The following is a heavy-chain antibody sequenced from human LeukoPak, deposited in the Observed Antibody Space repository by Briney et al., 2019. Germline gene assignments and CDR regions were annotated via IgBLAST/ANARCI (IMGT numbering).Heavy chain of an antibody. CDR2: INPNSGGT. J-gene: IGHJ5*02. CDR1: GYTFTSYY. D-gene: IGHD3-10*01. Sequence: ASVKVSCKASGYTFTSYYMHWVRQAPGQGLEWMGWINPNSGGTNYAQKFQGRVTMTRDTSISTAYMELSRLRSDDTAVYYCARMYYYGSGSYVNWFDPWGQGTLVTVSS. V-gene: IGHV1-2*02. CDR3: ARMYYYGSGSYVNWFDP.